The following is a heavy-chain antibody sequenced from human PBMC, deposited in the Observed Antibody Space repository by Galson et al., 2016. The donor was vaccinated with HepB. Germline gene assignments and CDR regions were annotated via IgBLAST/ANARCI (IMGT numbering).Heavy chain of an antibody. CDR3: AKARPITMIVELGEADFDY. Sequence: SLRLSCAASGFTFSYYAMSWVRQAPGKGLEWVSAISGSGGSTYYADSVKGRFTISRDNSKNTLYLQMNSLRAEDTAVYYCAKARPITMIVELGEADFDYWGQGTLVTVSS. D-gene: IGHD3-22*01. V-gene: IGHV3-23*01. CDR1: GFTFSYYA. J-gene: IGHJ4*02. CDR2: ISGSGGST.